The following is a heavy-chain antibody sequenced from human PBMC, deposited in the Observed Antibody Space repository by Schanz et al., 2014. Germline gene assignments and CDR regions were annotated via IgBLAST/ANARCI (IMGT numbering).Heavy chain of an antibody. CDR2: IYIGGNT. J-gene: IGHJ4*02. Sequence: EVQLLESGGGLVEPGGSLRLSCAASGFSFSSYAMGWVRQARGKGLEWVSFIYIGGNTYYADSVKGRFTISRDNSKNTVYIQMNSLRAEDTAVYYCARGGPAYYFDDWGQGTLXTVSS. CDR1: GFSFSSYA. CDR3: ARGGPAYYFDD. V-gene: IGHV3-66*01.